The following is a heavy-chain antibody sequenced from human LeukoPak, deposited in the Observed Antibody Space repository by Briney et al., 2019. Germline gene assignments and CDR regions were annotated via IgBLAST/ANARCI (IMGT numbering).Heavy chain of an antibody. CDR2: IYTSGST. CDR1: GGSISSGSYY. D-gene: IGHD3-3*01. Sequence: SETLSLICTVSGGSISSGSYYWSWIRQPAGKGLEWIGRIYTSGSTNYNPSLKSRVTISVDTSKNQFSLKLSSVTAADTAVYYCARSRAYSYYDFWSGSPTLDYRGQGTLVTVSS. J-gene: IGHJ4*02. CDR3: ARSRAYSYYDFWSGSPTLDY. V-gene: IGHV4-61*02.